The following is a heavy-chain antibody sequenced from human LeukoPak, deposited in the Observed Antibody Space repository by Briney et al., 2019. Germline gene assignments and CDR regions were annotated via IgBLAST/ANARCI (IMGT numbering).Heavy chain of an antibody. D-gene: IGHD6-19*01. J-gene: IGHJ2*01. V-gene: IGHV3-30*18. CDR2: ISYDGSNK. Sequence: QTGGSLRLSCAASGFTFSSYSMNWVRQAPGKGLEWVAVISYDGSNKYYADSVKGRFTISRDNSKNTLYLQMNSLRAEDTAVYYCAKDRLQVVGQWLVGWYFDLWGRGTLVTVSS. CDR1: GFTFSSYS. CDR3: AKDRLQVVGQWLVGWYFDL.